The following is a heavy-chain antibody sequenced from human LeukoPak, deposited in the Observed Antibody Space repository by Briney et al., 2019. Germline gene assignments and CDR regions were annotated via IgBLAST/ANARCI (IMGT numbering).Heavy chain of an antibody. D-gene: IGHD3-16*01. CDR1: GGSISSYY. CDR3: ARKIGPRGYYFDY. V-gene: IGHV4-59*01. Sequence: SETLSLTCTVSGGSISSYYRSWIRQPPGKGLDWIGYIYYSGSTNYNPSLKSRVTISVDTSKNQFSLKLSSVTAADTAVYYCARKIGPRGYYFDYWGQGTLVTVSS. J-gene: IGHJ4*02. CDR2: IYYSGST.